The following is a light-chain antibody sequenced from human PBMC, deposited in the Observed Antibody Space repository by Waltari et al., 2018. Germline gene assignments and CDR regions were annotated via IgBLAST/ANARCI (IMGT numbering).Light chain of an antibody. CDR3: SSYVGSNIVV. CDR1: SSDVGAYNS. Sequence: QSALTQPPSASGSPGQSVTISCTGTSSDVGAYNSVSWYQQHPAKAPKRMIYEVSKRPSGVPARFSGSKSGNTASLTVSGLQAEDEANYSCSSYVGSNIVVFGGGTELTVL. CDR2: EVS. J-gene: IGLJ2*01. V-gene: IGLV2-8*01.